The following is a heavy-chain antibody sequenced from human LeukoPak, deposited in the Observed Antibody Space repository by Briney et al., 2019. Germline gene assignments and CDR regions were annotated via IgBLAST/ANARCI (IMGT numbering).Heavy chain of an antibody. J-gene: IGHJ4*02. CDR1: GGSISSYY. CDR3: ARDVAASAYFDY. Sequence: SETLSLTCTVSGGSISSYYWSWIRQPPGKGLEWIGYIYYSGSTNYNPSLKSRVTISVDTSKNQFSLKLSSATAADTAVYYCARDVAASAYFDYWGQGTLVTVSS. D-gene: IGHD3-16*01. V-gene: IGHV4-59*01. CDR2: IYYSGST.